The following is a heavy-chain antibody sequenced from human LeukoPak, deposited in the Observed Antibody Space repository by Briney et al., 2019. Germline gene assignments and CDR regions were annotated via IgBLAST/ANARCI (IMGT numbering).Heavy chain of an antibody. Sequence: GGSLRLSCEASGFRFGDFAMSWVCQTPGKGLEWVSGISGSGANTYYAASVKGRFTSSRDNSKNILYLQMFSLRAEDAAVYYCAKVGENVLRIYPHSYYFDSWGQGTLVAVSS. J-gene: IGHJ4*02. CDR2: ISGSGANT. CDR1: GFRFGDFA. V-gene: IGHV3-23*01. CDR3: AKVGENVLRIYPHSYYFDS. D-gene: IGHD2-15*01.